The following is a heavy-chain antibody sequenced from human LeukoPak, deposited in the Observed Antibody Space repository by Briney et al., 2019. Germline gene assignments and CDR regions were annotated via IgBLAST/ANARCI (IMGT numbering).Heavy chain of an antibody. J-gene: IGHJ6*02. CDR2: ISDDGTTQ. V-gene: IGHV3-30*02. CDR1: GFTFSSYG. Sequence: PGGSLRLSCAASGFTFSSYGMHWVRQTPGRGLQWVAFISDDGTTQYYADSVKGRCTISRDNSKNTVFLQMNSLRSEDTAVYFGVKGRSPRWYGMHAWGQGTAVTVSS. CDR3: VKGRSPRWYGMHA. D-gene: IGHD4-23*01.